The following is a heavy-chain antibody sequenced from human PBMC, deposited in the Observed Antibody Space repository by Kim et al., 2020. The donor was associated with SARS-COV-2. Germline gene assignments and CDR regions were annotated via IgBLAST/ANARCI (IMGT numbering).Heavy chain of an antibody. J-gene: IGHJ3*02. CDR3: ARQYSEAFDI. D-gene: IGHD6-6*01. V-gene: IGHV2-5*01. Sequence: DSRYSPSVKNRLTITKDTSKSQLVLTMTNMDPVDTATYYCARQYSEAFDIWGQGTMVTVSS. CDR2: DS.